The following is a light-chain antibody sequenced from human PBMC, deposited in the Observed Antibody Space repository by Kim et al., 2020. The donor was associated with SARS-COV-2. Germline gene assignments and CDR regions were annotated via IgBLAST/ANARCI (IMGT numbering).Light chain of an antibody. CDR3: CSFAGSAYV. J-gene: IGLJ1*01. CDR1: SRDVGRYNS. V-gene: IGLV2-11*03. Sequence: PGQSVIISCTGTSRDVGRYNSVSWYQQHPGNAPKFIIHEVTKRPSGVPARFSGSKSGNTASLTVSGLQPDDEADYYCCSFAGSAYVFGTGTKVTVL. CDR2: EVT.